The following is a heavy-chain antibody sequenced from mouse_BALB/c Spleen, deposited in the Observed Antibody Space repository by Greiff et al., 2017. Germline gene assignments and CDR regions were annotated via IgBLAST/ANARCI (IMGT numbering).Heavy chain of an antibody. CDR1: GYSITSDYA. V-gene: IGHV3-2*02. J-gene: IGHJ2*01. CDR2: ISYSGST. Sequence: EVQLQQSGPGLVKPSQSLSLTCTVTGYSITSDYAWNWIRQFPGNKLEWMGYISYSGSTSYNPSLKSRISITRDTSKNQFFLQLNSVTTEDTATYYCARSSSFDYWGQGTTLTVSS. CDR3: ARSSSFDY.